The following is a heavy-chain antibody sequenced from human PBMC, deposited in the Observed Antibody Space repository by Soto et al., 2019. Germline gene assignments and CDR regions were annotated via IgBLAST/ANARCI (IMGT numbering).Heavy chain of an antibody. Sequence: SETLSLTCAVYGGSFSGYYWSWIRQPPGKGLEWIGEINHSGSTNYNPSLKSRVTISVDTSKNQFPLKLSSVTAADTAVYYCARGTRGPGAAAGYYYYYGMDVWGQGTTVTVSS. CDR3: ARGTRGPGAAAGYYYYYGMDV. V-gene: IGHV4-34*01. CDR2: INHSGST. D-gene: IGHD6-13*01. CDR1: GGSFSGYY. J-gene: IGHJ6*02.